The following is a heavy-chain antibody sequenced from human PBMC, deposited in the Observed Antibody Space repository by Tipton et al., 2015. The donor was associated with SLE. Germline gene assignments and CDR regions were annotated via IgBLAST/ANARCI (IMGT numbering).Heavy chain of an antibody. CDR1: GGSISSSSYY. V-gene: IGHV4-61*05. CDR3: ASWYSSSWYYFDY. J-gene: IGHJ4*02. Sequence: GLVKPSETLSLTCTVSGGSISSSSYYWGWIRQPAGKGLEWIGYIYTSGSTNYNPSLKSRVTISVDTSKNQFSLKLSSVTAADTAVYYCASWYSSSWYYFDYWGQGTLVTVSS. D-gene: IGHD6-13*01. CDR2: IYTSGST.